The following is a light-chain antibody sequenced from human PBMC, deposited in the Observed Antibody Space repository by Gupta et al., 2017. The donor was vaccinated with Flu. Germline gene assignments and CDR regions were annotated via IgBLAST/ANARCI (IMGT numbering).Light chain of an antibody. CDR2: SNK. J-gene: IGLJ1*01. V-gene: IGLV1-44*01. CDR3: AAWDDSLNGHV. Sequence: QSVLTQPPSASGTPGQRVTIYCSGSSSNIGSNTVNWYQQLPGTAPKLLIYSNKQRPSGVPDRFSGSKSGTSASLAISGLQSEDEADYYCAAWDDSLNGHVFGTGTKVTVL. CDR1: SSNIGSNT.